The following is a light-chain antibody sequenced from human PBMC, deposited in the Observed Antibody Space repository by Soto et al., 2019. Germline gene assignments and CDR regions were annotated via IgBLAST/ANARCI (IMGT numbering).Light chain of an antibody. CDR1: NIGSKS. Sequence: SYELTQPPSVSVAPGKTARITCGGNNIGSKSVHWYQQKPGQAPVLVIYYDSDRPSGIPERFSGSNSGNTATLTISRVEAGDEADYYCQVWDSSSDHPGYVVFGGGTKVTVL. CDR3: QVWDSSSDHPGYVV. V-gene: IGLV3-21*04. J-gene: IGLJ2*01. CDR2: YDS.